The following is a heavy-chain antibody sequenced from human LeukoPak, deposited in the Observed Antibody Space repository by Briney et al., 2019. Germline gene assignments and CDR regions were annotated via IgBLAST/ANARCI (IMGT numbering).Heavy chain of an antibody. D-gene: IGHD3-10*01. CDR2: IYPGDSDT. Sequence: GESLKISCTGSGYNFTSYWIGWVRPMPGKGLEWMGIIYPGDSDTRYNPSFQGQVTISADKSINTAYLQCSSLKASDTAMFYCARLTYYYGSGTYQDPDAFDIWGQGTMVTVSS. CDR1: GYNFTSYW. V-gene: IGHV5-51*01. CDR3: ARLTYYYGSGTYQDPDAFDI. J-gene: IGHJ3*02.